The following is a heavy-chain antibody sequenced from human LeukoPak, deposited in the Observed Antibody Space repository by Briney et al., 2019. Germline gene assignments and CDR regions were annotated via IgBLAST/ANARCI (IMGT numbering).Heavy chain of an antibody. J-gene: IGHJ5*02. V-gene: IGHV1-18*01. Sequence: ASVKVSCKASGYTFTSDGFSWVRQAPGQGLELMGWISAYNGNTDYAPKLQGRVPMSTATSMSTAYMGLRSLRSDDTALYYCVISFPGYTSSPNWFDPWGQGTLVTVSS. D-gene: IGHD5-12*01. CDR2: ISAYNGNT. CDR1: GYTFTSDG. CDR3: VISFPGYTSSPNWFDP.